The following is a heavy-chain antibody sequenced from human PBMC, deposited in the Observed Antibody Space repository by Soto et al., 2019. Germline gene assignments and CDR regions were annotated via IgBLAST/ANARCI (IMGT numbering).Heavy chain of an antibody. CDR1: GGSISSSSYY. D-gene: IGHD1-20*01. CDR3: ARHLAITGTKGFIS. CDR2: AHYSGST. V-gene: IGHV4-39*07. Sequence: SETLSLRCTVSGGSISSSSYYWGWIRQPPGKGLEWIGEAHYSGSTNYDPSLKSRVTISVDKSKNQFSLKLISVTAADTAVYYCARHLAITGTKGFISWGLGTLVTVSS. J-gene: IGHJ5*02.